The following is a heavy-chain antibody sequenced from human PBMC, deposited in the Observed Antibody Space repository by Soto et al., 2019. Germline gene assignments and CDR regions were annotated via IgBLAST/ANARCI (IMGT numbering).Heavy chain of an antibody. CDR1: GFTFSSYA. Sequence: GVSLRLSCAASGFTFSSYAMSWVRQAPGKGLEWVSAISGSGGSTYYADSVKGRFTISRDNSKNTLYLQMNSLRAEDTAVYYCAKRGYYYDSSGYCDYWGQGTLVTVSS. CDR3: AKRGYYYDSSGYCDY. D-gene: IGHD3-22*01. CDR2: ISGSGGST. V-gene: IGHV3-23*01. J-gene: IGHJ4*02.